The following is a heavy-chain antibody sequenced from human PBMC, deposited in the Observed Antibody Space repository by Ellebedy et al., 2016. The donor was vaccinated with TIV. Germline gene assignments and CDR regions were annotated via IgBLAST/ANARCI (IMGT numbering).Heavy chain of an antibody. CDR3: ARDAYNWNYGTKEGIDY. CDR2: IWYDGSNK. V-gene: IGHV3-33*01. Sequence: GESLKISCAASGFTFSSYGMHWVRQAPGKGLEWVAVIWYDGSNKYYADSVKGRFTISRDNSKNTLYLQMNSLRAEDTAVYYCARDAYNWNYGTKEGIDYWGQGTLVTVSS. D-gene: IGHD1-7*01. J-gene: IGHJ4*02. CDR1: GFTFSSYG.